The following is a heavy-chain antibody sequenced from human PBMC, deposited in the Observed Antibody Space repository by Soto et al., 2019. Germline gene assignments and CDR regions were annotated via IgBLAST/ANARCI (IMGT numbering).Heavy chain of an antibody. Sequence: QVQLQQWGAGLLKPSETLSLTCAVYGGSFSDYYWSWIRQPPGKGLEWMGEINHSGSTNYNPSLKSRFTISVDTSNNQFSLKLSSVTAADTAVYYCARGVTPDYRGQGTLVTVSS. V-gene: IGHV4-34*01. J-gene: IGHJ4*02. CDR3: ARGVTPDY. D-gene: IGHD4-4*01. CDR1: GGSFSDYY. CDR2: INHSGST.